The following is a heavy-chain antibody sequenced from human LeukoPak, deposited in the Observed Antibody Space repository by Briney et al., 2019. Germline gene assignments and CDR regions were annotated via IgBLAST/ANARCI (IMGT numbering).Heavy chain of an antibody. Sequence: GGSLRLSCAASGFTFSSSAMSWVRQVPGKGLEWVSGISASGGSTNYADSVRGRFTISRDNAKNSLYLQMNSLRAEDTAVYYCARDRNSGSYWDYFDYWGQGTLVTVSS. D-gene: IGHD1-26*01. J-gene: IGHJ4*02. CDR2: ISASGGST. CDR1: GFTFSSSA. V-gene: IGHV3-23*01. CDR3: ARDRNSGSYWDYFDY.